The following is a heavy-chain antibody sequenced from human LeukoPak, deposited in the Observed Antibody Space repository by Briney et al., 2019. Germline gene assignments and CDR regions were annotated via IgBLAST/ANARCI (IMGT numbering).Heavy chain of an antibody. J-gene: IGHJ6*02. CDR3: ARVRLSQLLRRNNFAMDV. CDR2: INPDNGNA. D-gene: IGHD2-21*01. V-gene: IGHV1-3*01. CDR1: GYTFTGYY. Sequence: ASVKVSCKASGYTFTGYYMHWVRQAPGQGLEWMGWINPDNGNAKYSQKFQGRVTITRDTSASTAYMEVSRLRSEDTAVYYCARVRLSQLLRRNNFAMDVWGQGTTVTVS.